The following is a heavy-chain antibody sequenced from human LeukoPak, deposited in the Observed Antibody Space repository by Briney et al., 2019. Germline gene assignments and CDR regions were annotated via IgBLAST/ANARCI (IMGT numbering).Heavy chain of an antibody. CDR1: GYTFTSYY. CDR3: ARDRGTTGTTGVYFDY. Sequence: ASVKVSCKASGYTFTSYYMHWVRQAPGQGLEWMGIINPSGGSTSYAQKFQGGVTMTRDTSTSTVYMELSSLRSEDTAVYYCARDRGTTGTTGVYFDYWGQGTLVTVSS. CDR2: INPSGGST. J-gene: IGHJ4*02. V-gene: IGHV1-46*01. D-gene: IGHD1-1*01.